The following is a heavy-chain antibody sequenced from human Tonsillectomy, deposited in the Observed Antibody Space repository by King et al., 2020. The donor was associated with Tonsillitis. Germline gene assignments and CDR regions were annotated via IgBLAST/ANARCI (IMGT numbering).Heavy chain of an antibody. CDR1: GGSISSYY. Sequence: VQLQESGPGLVKPSETLSLTCTVSGGSISSYYWSWIRQPPGKGLEWIGYIYYSGSTNYNPSLKSRVTISVDTSKNQFSLKLSSVTAADTAVYYCARDHLSDSYGYTGWVGFDYWGQGTLVTVSS. CDR2: IYYSGST. D-gene: IGHD5-18*01. CDR3: ARDHLSDSYGYTGWVGFDY. V-gene: IGHV4-59*01. J-gene: IGHJ4*02.